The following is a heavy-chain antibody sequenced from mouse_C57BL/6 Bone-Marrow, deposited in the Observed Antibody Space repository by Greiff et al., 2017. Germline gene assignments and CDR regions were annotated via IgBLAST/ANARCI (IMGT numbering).Heavy chain of an antibody. V-gene: IGHV5-16*01. D-gene: IGHD2-4*01. CDR1: GFTFSDYY. Sequence: EVQLQESEGGLVQPGSSMKLSCTASGFTFSDYYMAWVRQVPEKGLEWVANINYDGSSTYYLDSLKSRFIISRDNAKNILYLQMSSLKSEDTATYYCARDDDYAWFAYWGQGTLVTVSA. CDR3: ARDDDYAWFAY. CDR2: INYDGSST. J-gene: IGHJ3*01.